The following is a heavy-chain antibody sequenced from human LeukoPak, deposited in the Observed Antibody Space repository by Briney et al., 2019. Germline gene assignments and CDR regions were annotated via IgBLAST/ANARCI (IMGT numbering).Heavy chain of an antibody. J-gene: IGHJ5*02. Sequence: GGSLRLSCAASGFTFSSYWMSWVRQAPGKGLEWVANIKQDGSEKYYVDSVKGRFTISRDNAKNSLYLQMNSLSVEDTAVYYCVRVLGDYYDSSGYYPDNWFDPWGQGTLVTVSS. CDR3: VRVLGDYYDSSGYYPDNWFDP. D-gene: IGHD3-22*01. CDR2: IKQDGSEK. CDR1: GFTFSSYW. V-gene: IGHV3-7*01.